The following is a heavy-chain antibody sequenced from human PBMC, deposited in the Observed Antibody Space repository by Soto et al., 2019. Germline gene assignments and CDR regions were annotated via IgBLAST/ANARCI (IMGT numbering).Heavy chain of an antibody. CDR1: GLNFRSNV. CDR3: ASAPPCDSSNWYGFGY. CDR2: ISYDGSNK. J-gene: IGHJ4*02. D-gene: IGHD6-13*01. V-gene: IGHV3-30-3*01. Sequence: QVQLVESGGGVVQPGRSLRLSCAASGLNFRSNVMHWVRQAPGKGLEWVAVISYDGSNKYYADSVKGRFTISRDNFKNMLYLQMNSLKAEDMAVYCCASAPPCDSSNWYGFGYRGQGTLVTGSS.